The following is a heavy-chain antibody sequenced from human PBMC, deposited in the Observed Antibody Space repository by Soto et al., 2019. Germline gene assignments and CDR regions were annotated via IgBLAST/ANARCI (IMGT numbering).Heavy chain of an antibody. J-gene: IGHJ3*02. D-gene: IGHD3-22*01. CDR2: IYYSGST. Sequence: QVQLQESGPGLVKPSETLSLTCTVSGGSISSYYWSWIRQPPGKGLEWIGYIYYSGSTNYNPSLKSRVTISVDTSKNQFSLKLSSVTAADTAVYYCARSTMIVLSDIWGQGTMVTVSS. CDR3: ARSTMIVLSDI. V-gene: IGHV4-59*01. CDR1: GGSISSYY.